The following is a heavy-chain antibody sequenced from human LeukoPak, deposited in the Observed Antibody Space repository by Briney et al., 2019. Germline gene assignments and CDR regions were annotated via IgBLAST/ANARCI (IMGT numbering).Heavy chain of an antibody. CDR2: INHSVST. V-gene: IGHV4-34*01. J-gene: IGHJ3*02. CDR3: ARSNYVWGSYRPRQSDSFDI. D-gene: IGHD3-16*02. Sequence: PSETLSLTCAVYGGSFSGYYWSWIRQPPGKGLEWIGEINHSVSTNYNPSLKSRVTMSVDASKNQFSLKLSSVTAADTAVYYCARSNYVWGSYRPRQSDSFDIWGQGTMVTVSS. CDR1: GGSFSGYY.